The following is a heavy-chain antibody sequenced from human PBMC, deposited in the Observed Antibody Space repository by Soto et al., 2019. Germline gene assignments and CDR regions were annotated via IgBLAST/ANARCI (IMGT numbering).Heavy chain of an antibody. D-gene: IGHD3-10*01. CDR3: AINKGAPYYYGSEPFDY. Sequence: GGSLRLSCAASGFTFSSYGMHWVRQAPGKGLEWVAVISYDGSNKYYADSVKGRFTISRDNSKNTLYLQMNSLRAEDTAVYYCAINKGAPYYYGSEPFDYWGQGTLVTVSS. CDR2: ISYDGSNK. J-gene: IGHJ4*02. V-gene: IGHV3-30*03. CDR1: GFTFSSYG.